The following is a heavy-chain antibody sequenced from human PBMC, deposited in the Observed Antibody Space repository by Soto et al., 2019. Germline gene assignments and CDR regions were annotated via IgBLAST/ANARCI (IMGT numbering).Heavy chain of an antibody. CDR1: GYRFASYG. J-gene: IGHJ5*02. V-gene: IGHV1-18*01. Sequence: QVQLVQSGAEVKKPGASVKVSCKASGYRFASYGISWVRQAPGQGLEWMGWISVYNGNATYEENFQDRVTMTTDTPTSTAYMELRSLRSDDTAVYFCARTAIGDPNWFDPWGQGTLVTVSS. CDR2: ISVYNGNA. CDR3: ARTAIGDPNWFDP. D-gene: IGHD4-17*01.